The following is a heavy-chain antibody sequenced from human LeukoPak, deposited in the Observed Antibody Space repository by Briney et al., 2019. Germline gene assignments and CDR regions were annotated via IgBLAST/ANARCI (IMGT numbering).Heavy chain of an antibody. CDR3: ARDHGTGDTAMADFDY. Sequence: GGSLRLSCAASGFTFSSYSMNWVRQAPGKGLEWVAVISYDGSNKYYADSVKGRYTISRHNSKNTLYLQMNSLRAEDTAVYYCARDHGTGDTAMADFDYWGQGTLVTVSS. V-gene: IGHV3-30*03. CDR2: ISYDGSNK. J-gene: IGHJ4*02. CDR1: GFTFSSYS. D-gene: IGHD5-18*01.